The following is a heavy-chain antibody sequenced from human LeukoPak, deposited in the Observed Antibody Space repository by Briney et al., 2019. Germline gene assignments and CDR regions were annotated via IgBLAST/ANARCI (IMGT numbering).Heavy chain of an antibody. CDR3: ARDRSNAFDI. J-gene: IGHJ3*02. CDR1: GFTFSSYE. Sequence: GGSLRLSCAASGFTFSSYEMNWVRQAPGKGLEWVSYISSSGSTIYYADSVKGRFTISRDNGKNSLYLQMNSLRAEDTAVYYCARDRSNAFDIWGQGTMVTVSS. V-gene: IGHV3-48*03. CDR2: ISSSGSTI.